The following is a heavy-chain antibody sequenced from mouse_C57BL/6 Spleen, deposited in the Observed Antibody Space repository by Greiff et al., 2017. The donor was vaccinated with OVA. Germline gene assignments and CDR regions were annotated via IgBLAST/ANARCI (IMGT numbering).Heavy chain of an antibody. CDR3: TRPPGTMIRYFDV. V-gene: IGHV1-15*01. D-gene: IGHD2-4*01. J-gene: IGHJ1*03. CDR1: GYTFTDYE. CDR2: IDPETGGT. Sequence: QVHVKQSGAELVRPGASVTLSCKASGYTFTDYEMHWVKQTPVHGLEWIGAIDPETGGTAYNQKFKGKAILTADKSSSTAYMELRSLTSEDSAVYYGTRPPGTMIRYFDVWGTGTTVTVSS.